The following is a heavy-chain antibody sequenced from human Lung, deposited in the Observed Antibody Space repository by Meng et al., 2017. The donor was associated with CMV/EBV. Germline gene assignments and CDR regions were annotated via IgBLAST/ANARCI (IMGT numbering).Heavy chain of an antibody. Sequence: SCAASGFTFSYYSMNWVRQAPGKGLEWVSSISSSSSYIYYAAPVKGRFTISRDNAKNSLYLQMNSLRAEDTAVYYCAGFGHRNIWWLGIVGFDYWXPGNLV. CDR1: GFTFSYYS. J-gene: IGHJ4*02. D-gene: IGHD2-21*01. CDR3: AGFGHRNIWWLGIVGFDY. V-gene: IGHV3-21*01. CDR2: ISSSSSYI.